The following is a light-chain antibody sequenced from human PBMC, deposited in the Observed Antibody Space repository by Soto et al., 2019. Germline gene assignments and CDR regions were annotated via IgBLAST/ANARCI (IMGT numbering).Light chain of an antibody. Sequence: DIQMTQSPSTLSASVGDRVTITCRASQNVNNWLAWYQQKPRKAPSLLIYAASSLESGVPSRFSGSGSGTEFTLSISSLQPDDFATYDCHLYNAHFGTGTKVYIK. V-gene: IGKV1-5*01. CDR3: HLYNAH. CDR1: QNVNNW. CDR2: AAS. J-gene: IGKJ3*01.